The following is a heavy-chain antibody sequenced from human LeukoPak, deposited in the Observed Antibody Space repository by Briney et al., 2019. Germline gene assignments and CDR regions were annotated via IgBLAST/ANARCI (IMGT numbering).Heavy chain of an antibody. CDR1: GYTFTGYY. D-gene: IGHD3-22*01. CDR2: INPNSGGT. Sequence: EASVKVSCKASGYTFTGYYMHWVRQAPGQGLEWMGWINPNSGGTNYAQKFQGRVTMTRDTSISTAYMELSRLRSDDTAVYYCATASEYYDSSGYYYHYWGQGTLVTVSS. V-gene: IGHV1-2*02. CDR3: ATASEYYDSSGYYYHY. J-gene: IGHJ4*02.